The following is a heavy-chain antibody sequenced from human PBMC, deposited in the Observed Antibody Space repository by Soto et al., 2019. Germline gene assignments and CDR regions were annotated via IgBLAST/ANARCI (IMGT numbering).Heavy chain of an antibody. CDR3: ARDEYDYIWGSYRL. V-gene: IGHV3-64*01. J-gene: IGHJ4*02. CDR2: ISSNGGST. CDR1: GFTFSSYA. Sequence: EVQLVESGGGLVQPGGSLRLSCAASGFTFSSYAMHWVRQAPGKGLEYVSAISSNGGSTYYANSVKGRFTISRDNSKNMLYLQMGSLRAEDMAVYYCARDEYDYIWGSYRLWGQGTLVTVSS. D-gene: IGHD3-16*02.